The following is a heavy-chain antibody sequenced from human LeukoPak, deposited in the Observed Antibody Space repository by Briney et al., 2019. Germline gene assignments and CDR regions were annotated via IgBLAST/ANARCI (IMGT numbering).Heavy chain of an antibody. CDR1: GFTFSNAW. Sequence: GGSLRPSCAASGFTFSNAWMSWVRQAPGKGLEWVGRIKSKIDGGTTDYAAPVKGRFTISRDDSKNTLYLQMNSLKTEDTAVYYCTTAYYDFWSGYYSFWGQGTLVTVSS. CDR2: IKSKIDGGTT. J-gene: IGHJ4*02. CDR3: TTAYYDFWSGYYSF. V-gene: IGHV3-15*01. D-gene: IGHD3-3*01.